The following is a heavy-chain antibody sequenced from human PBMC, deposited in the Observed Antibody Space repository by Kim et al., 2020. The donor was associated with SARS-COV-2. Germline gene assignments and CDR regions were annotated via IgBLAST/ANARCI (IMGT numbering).Heavy chain of an antibody. V-gene: IGHV1-69*13. D-gene: IGHD3-22*01. J-gene: IGHJ5*02. CDR3: AREGGSYYYDSSGYYNWFDP. CDR1: GGTFSSYA. Sequence: SVKVSCKASGGTFSSYAISWVRQAPGQGLEWMGGIIPIFGTANYAQKFQGRVTITADESTSTAYMELSSLRSEDTAVYYCAREGGSYYYDSSGYYNWFDPWGQGTLVTVSS. CDR2: IIPIFGTA.